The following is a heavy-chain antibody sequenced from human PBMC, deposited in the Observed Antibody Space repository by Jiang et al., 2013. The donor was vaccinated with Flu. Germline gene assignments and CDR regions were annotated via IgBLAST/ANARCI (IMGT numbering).Heavy chain of an antibody. D-gene: IGHD7-27*01. V-gene: IGHV3-30*03. CDR1: GFTFRSYG. J-gene: IGHJ6*02. CDR2: ISASGISK. Sequence: VQLVESGGGVVQPGRSLRLSCAASGFTFRSYGMHWVRQIPGRGLEWVAVISASGISKYHADSVQGRFTIFKDNFKNTLFLQMNDLRPEDTAVYHCARVSKPLEDYPRWGMDVWGQGTTVTVSS. CDR3: ARVSKPLEDYPRWGMDV.